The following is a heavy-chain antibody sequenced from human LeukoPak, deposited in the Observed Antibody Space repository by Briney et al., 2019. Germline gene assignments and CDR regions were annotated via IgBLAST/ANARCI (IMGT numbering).Heavy chain of an antibody. J-gene: IGHJ6*03. CDR3: AKSFPRSRGPKTRPVYYYYYMDV. D-gene: IGHD6-19*01. CDR1: GYSISSYY. CDR2: IYTSGST. V-gene: IGHV4-4*07. Sequence: SETLSLTCTVSGYSISSYYWSWIRQPPGKGLEWIGRIYTSGSTNYNPSLKSRVTMSVDTSKNQFSLKLSSVTAEDTAVYYCAKSFPRSRGPKTRPVYYYYYMDVWGKGTTVTVSS.